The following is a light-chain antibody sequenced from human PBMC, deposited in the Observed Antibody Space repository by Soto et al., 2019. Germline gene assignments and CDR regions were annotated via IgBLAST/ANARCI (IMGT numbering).Light chain of an antibody. CDR2: DVS. J-gene: IGLJ1*01. Sequence: SVLTQPASVSGSPWQSIAISCTGTSRDVGAYNSVSWYQQYPGKAPKLMIHDVSNRPSGVSDRFSGSKSGNTASLTISGLQAEDEADYYCSSYTSSNSYVFGSGTKVTVL. CDR3: SSYTSSNSYV. V-gene: IGLV2-14*01. CDR1: SRDVGAYNS.